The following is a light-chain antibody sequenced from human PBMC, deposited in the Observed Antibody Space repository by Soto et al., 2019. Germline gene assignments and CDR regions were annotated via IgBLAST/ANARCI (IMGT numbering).Light chain of an antibody. CDR3: SSYASYSYF. V-gene: IGLV2-14*01. J-gene: IGLJ1*01. CDR1: SSDVGAYNY. Sequence: QSVLTQPASVSGSPGQSITISCTGTSSDVGAYNYVSWYQQHPGKAPKLMIFDVSNRPPGVSNRFSGSKSGNTASLTISGLQAEDEADYYCSSYASYSYFFGTGTKVTVL. CDR2: DVS.